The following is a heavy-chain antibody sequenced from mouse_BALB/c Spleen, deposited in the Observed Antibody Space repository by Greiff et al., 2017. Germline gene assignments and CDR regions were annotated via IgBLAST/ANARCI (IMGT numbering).Heavy chain of an antibody. CDR1: GFNIKDYY. CDR3: DGGGLDY. V-gene: IGHV14-4*02. J-gene: IGHJ2*01. Sequence: VQLKQSGAELVRSGASVKLSCTASGFNIKDYYMHWVKQRPEQGLEWIGWIDPENGDTEYAPKFQGKATMTADTSSNTAYLQLSSLTSEDTAVYYCDGGGLDYWGQGTTLTVSS. CDR2: IDPENGDT.